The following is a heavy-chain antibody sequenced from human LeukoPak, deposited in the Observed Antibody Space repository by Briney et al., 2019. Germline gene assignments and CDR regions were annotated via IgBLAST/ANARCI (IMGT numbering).Heavy chain of an antibody. CDR3: AKGGTSGGSCYFDY. D-gene: IGHD2-15*01. J-gene: IGHJ4*02. V-gene: IGHV3-74*01. CDR2: INSDGSTT. CDR1: GFSFSNYW. Sequence: GGSLRLSCTASGFSFSNYWMHWVRQAPGEGLVWVSRINSDGSTTTYADSVKGRFTISRDNSKNTLYLQMNSLRAEDTAIYYCAKGGTSGGSCYFDYWGQGTLVSVSS.